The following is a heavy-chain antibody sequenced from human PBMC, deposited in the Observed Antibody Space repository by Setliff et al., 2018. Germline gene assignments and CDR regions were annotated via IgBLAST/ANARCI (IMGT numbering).Heavy chain of an antibody. D-gene: IGHD3-10*01. CDR3: ARAEYYYGSGSFHPYYMDV. Sequence: PSETLSLTCTVSGGSISSSSYYWGWIRQPPGKGLEWIGSIYYSGSTYYNPSLKSRVTISADTSKNQFSLKLSSVTAADTAVYYCARAEYYYGSGSFHPYYMDVWGQGTTVTVSS. J-gene: IGHJ6*03. CDR1: GGSISSSSYY. CDR2: IYYSGST. V-gene: IGHV4-39*07.